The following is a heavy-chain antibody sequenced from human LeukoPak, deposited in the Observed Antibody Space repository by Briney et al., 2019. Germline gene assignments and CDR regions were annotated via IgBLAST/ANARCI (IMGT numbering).Heavy chain of an antibody. V-gene: IGHV3-30-3*01. CDR3: AREMIPEDI. CDR1: GFTFSSYA. Sequence: GGSLRLSCAASGFTFSSYAMYWVRQAPGKGLEWVAFISYDGNNKYYADSVKGRSTISRDNSKNTLYLQMNSLKTEDTAVYYCAREMIPEDIWGQGTMVTVSS. CDR2: ISYDGNNK. J-gene: IGHJ3*02. D-gene: IGHD1-14*01.